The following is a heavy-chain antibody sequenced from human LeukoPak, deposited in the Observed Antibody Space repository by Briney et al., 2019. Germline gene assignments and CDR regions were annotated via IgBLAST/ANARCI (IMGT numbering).Heavy chain of an antibody. CDR3: ARLQGDSTATFDY. CDR2: IHYTGST. Sequence: PSETLSLTCTVSGGSISGDYWSWIRQPPGKGLEWIGYIHYTGSTNYNPSLRSRVTISVDTSKNLFSLKLSSVTAADTAVYYCARLQGDSTATFDYWGQGTLVSVSS. V-gene: IGHV4-59*01. D-gene: IGHD2-21*01. CDR1: GGSISGDY. J-gene: IGHJ4*02.